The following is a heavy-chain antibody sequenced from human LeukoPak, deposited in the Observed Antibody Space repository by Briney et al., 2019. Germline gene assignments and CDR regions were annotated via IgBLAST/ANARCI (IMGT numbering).Heavy chain of an antibody. Sequence: GGSLRLSCAASGFTFSSYAMSWVRQAPGKGLEWVSGISGSGSNIYYADSVKGRFTISRDNAKNSLYLQMNSLRAEDTAVYYCARHPRSGSYYTDWFDPWGQGTLVTVSS. CDR2: ISGSGSNI. J-gene: IGHJ5*02. CDR1: GFTFSSYA. CDR3: ARHPRSGSYYTDWFDP. V-gene: IGHV3-21*04. D-gene: IGHD3-10*01.